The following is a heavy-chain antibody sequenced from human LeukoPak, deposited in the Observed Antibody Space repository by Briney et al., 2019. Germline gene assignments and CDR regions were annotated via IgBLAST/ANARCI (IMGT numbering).Heavy chain of an antibody. D-gene: IGHD6-13*01. Sequence: PGGSLRLPCAASGFTFSSYSMEWVRQAPGEGLEWVSTISGSGGNTYYADSVKGRFTISRDSSKNTLYLQMNSLRAEDTAVYYCAKNRQQLDYWGQGTLVTVSS. CDR2: ISGSGGNT. CDR1: GFTFSSYS. V-gene: IGHV3-23*01. CDR3: AKNRQQLDY. J-gene: IGHJ4*02.